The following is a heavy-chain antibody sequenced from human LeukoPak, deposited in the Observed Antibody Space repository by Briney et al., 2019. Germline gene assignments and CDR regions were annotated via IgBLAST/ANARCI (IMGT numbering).Heavy chain of an antibody. V-gene: IGHV3-23*01. CDR1: GFTFSNYA. CDR3: AKNAYDSSGYHPDY. Sequence: GGSLRLSCAASGFTFSNYAMSWVRQAPGKGLEWVSAISGSGGSTYYADSVKGRFTISRDNSKATLYLQMNSLRAEDTAVYYCAKNAYDSSGYHPDYWGQGTLVTFSS. CDR2: ISGSGGST. D-gene: IGHD3-22*01. J-gene: IGHJ4*02.